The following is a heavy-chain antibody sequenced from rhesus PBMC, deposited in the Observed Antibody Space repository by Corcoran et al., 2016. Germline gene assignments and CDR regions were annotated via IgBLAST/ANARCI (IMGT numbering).Heavy chain of an antibody. Sequence: QVQLQESGPGLVKPSDTLSLTCAVSGGSICIHYWTWIRQPPGTGLALIGRICASGGTTNYKPTHKSRVTIARDTSTNQFSLKLTSVTAADTALYYCARELPMTTVTTFRSSDVWGRGILVTVSS. CDR1: GGSICIHY. CDR2: ICASGGTT. CDR3: ARELPMTTVTTFRSSDV. D-gene: IGHD4-35*01. V-gene: IGHV4-160*01. J-gene: IGHJ5-2*02.